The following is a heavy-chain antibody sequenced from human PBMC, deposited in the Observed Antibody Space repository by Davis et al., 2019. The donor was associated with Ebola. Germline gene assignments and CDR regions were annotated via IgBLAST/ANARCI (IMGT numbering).Heavy chain of an antibody. CDR1: GGSISSGGYY. CDR2: IYYSGST. D-gene: IGHD4-17*01. Sequence: MPSETLSLTCTVSGGSISSGGYYWSWIRQPPGKGLEWIGYIYYSGSTSYNPSLGSRVTISLDTSKNQFSLKLSSVTAADTAVYYCARDRDGTTANGGMDVWGQGTTVTVSS. V-gene: IGHV4-31*03. CDR3: ARDRDGTTANGGMDV. J-gene: IGHJ6*02.